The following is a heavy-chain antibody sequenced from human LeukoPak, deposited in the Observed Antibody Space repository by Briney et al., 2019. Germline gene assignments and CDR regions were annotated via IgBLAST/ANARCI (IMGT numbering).Heavy chain of an antibody. V-gene: IGHV3-30*18. CDR3: AKAVKKVGATN. D-gene: IGHD1-26*01. J-gene: IGHJ4*02. CDR1: GFTFSSYG. Sequence: GGSLRLSCAASGFTFSSYGMHWVRQAPGKGLEWVAVISYDGSNKYYADSVKGRFTISRDNSKNTLYLQMNSLRAEDTAVYYCAKAVKKVGATNWGQGTLVTVSS. CDR2: ISYDGSNK.